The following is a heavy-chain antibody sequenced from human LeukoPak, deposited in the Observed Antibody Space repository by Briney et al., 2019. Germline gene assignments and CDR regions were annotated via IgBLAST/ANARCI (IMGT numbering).Heavy chain of an antibody. J-gene: IGHJ6*03. CDR1: GFTFSSYS. D-gene: IGHD6-6*01. CDR3: ARRWTGSSSGYYYYYMDV. CDR2: ISGSSSTI. V-gene: IGHV3-48*04. Sequence: GGSLRLSCAASGFTFSSYSMNWVRQAPGKGLERVSYISGSSSTIYYADSVKGRFTISRDNAKNSLYLQMNSLRAEDTAVYYCARRWTGSSSGYYYYYMDVWGKGTTVTVSS.